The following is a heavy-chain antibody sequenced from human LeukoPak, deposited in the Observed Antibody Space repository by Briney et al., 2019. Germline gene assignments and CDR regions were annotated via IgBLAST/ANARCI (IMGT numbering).Heavy chain of an antibody. J-gene: IGHJ4*02. D-gene: IGHD4-17*01. Sequence: SETLSLTCAVYGGSFSGYYWSWIRQPPGKGLEWIGEINHSGSTNYNPSLKSRVTISVDTSKNQFSLKLSSVTAADTAAYYCAREGDYGPYFDYWGQGTLVTVSS. CDR2: INHSGST. V-gene: IGHV4-34*01. CDR3: AREGDYGPYFDY. CDR1: GGSFSGYY.